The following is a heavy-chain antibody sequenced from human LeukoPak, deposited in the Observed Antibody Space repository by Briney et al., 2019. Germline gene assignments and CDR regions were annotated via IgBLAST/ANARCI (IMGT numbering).Heavy chain of an antibody. CDR2: IKHDGSEK. J-gene: IGHJ4*02. D-gene: IGHD6-25*01. Sequence: GGSLRLSCAASGXTFSSYAMSWVRQAPGKGLEWVANIKHDGSEKFYVDSVKGRFIISRDNAKNSLFLQLNSLRDEDTAVYYCARITGIEAAGDYWGQGTLVTVSS. V-gene: IGHV3-7*04. CDR1: GXTFSSYA. CDR3: ARITGIEAAGDY.